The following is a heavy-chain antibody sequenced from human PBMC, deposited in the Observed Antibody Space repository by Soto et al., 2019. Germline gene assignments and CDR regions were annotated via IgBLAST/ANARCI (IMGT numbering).Heavy chain of an antibody. D-gene: IGHD3-10*01. Sequence: SETLSLTCAVSGASISSGDNSWSWIRQTPGKGLEWIGYIYRSGSSFYNPSLKSRVTISVDTSKNQFSLRLSSVTAADTAVYYCARVYGSGSYLRTWGQGTLVTVSS. CDR3: ARVYGSGSYLRT. CDR2: IYRSGSS. V-gene: IGHV4-30-2*01. J-gene: IGHJ5*02. CDR1: GASISSGDNS.